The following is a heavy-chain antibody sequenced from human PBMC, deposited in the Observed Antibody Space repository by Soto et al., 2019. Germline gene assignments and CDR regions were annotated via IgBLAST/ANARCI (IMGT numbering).Heavy chain of an antibody. CDR3: AKDIGVRYFDWEAFDI. D-gene: IGHD3-9*01. CDR2: ISWNSGSI. Sequence: EVQLVESGGGLVQPGRSLRLSCAASGFTFDDYAMHWVRQAPGKGLEWVSGISWNSGSIGYADSVKGRFTISRDNAKNSLYLQMHSLRAEDTALYYCAKDIGVRYFDWEAFDIWGQGTMVTVSS. CDR1: GFTFDDYA. J-gene: IGHJ3*02. V-gene: IGHV3-9*01.